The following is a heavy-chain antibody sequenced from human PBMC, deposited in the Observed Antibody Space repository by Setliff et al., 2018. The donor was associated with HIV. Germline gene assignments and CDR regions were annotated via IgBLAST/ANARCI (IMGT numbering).Heavy chain of an antibody. V-gene: IGHV3-21*01. CDR1: GFTLSTYR. J-gene: IGHJ6*03. Sequence: KPGGSLRLSCVASGFTLSTYRMNWVRQAPGKGLEWVSSIIRDSSYIFDADSVKGRFTISRDNAQNSLYLQMNNLRVEDTAVYYCARDGTTLLAAMDVWGKGTTVTVSS. CDR3: ARDGTTLLAAMDV. D-gene: IGHD1-7*01. CDR2: IIRDSSYI.